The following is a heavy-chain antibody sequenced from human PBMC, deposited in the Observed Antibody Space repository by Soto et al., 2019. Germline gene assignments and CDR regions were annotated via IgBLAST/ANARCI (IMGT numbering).Heavy chain of an antibody. V-gene: IGHV3-23*01. CDR3: AKKVNSGPGSQYFDY. J-gene: IGHJ4*01. CDR2: FRTSGDGGTT. Sequence: GGSLRLSCAASGFTFSDFYMSWIRQVPGKGLEWVSGFRTSGDGGTTYYADSVKGRFTISSHNSNNMLFLQMNSLRAEDTAIYYCAKKVNSGPGSQYFDYWGQGTLVTVSS. D-gene: IGHD3-10*01. CDR1: GFTFSDFY.